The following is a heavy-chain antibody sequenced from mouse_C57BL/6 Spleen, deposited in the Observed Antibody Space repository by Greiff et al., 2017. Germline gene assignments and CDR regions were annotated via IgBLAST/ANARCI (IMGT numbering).Heavy chain of an antibody. Sequence: QVQLQQPGAELVMPGASVKLSCKASGYTFTSYWMHWVKQRPGQGLEWIGEIDPSESYTNYNQKFKGKSTLTVDKTSSTAYMQLSSQTSEDAAVYYCARWLLRDYAMDYWGQGTSVTVSS. CDR1: GYTFTSYW. CDR2: IDPSESYT. CDR3: ARWLLRDYAMDY. V-gene: IGHV1-69*01. J-gene: IGHJ4*01. D-gene: IGHD2-3*01.